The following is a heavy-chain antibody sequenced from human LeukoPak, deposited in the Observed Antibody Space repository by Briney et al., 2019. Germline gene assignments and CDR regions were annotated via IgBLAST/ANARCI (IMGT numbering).Heavy chain of an antibody. CDR1: GFTFSSYA. J-gene: IGHJ4*02. V-gene: IGHV3-23*01. CDR2: ISGSSGST. CDR3: AKARGYSYGYDIYFDY. Sequence: GGSLRLSCAASGFTFSSYAMSWVRQAPGKGLEWVSAISGSSGSTYYADSVKGRFTISRDNSKNTLYLQMNSLRAEDTAVYYCAKARGYSYGYDIYFDYWGQGTLVTVSS. D-gene: IGHD5-18*01.